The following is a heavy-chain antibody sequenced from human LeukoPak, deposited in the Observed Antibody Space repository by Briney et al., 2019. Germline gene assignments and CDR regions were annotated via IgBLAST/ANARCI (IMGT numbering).Heavy chain of an antibody. D-gene: IGHD2-2*01. J-gene: IGHJ4*02. Sequence: SETLSLTCAVSGGSISSSSDYWGWIRQPPGKGLEWIVSIYYSGSTNYNPSLKSRVTISLDTSKNQFSLKLSSVTAADTAAYYCARQDYPSQYCSSTSCQMYYFDYWGQGTLVTVSS. V-gene: IGHV4-39*01. CDR3: ARQDYPSQYCSSTSCQMYYFDY. CDR1: GGSISSSSDY. CDR2: IYYSGST.